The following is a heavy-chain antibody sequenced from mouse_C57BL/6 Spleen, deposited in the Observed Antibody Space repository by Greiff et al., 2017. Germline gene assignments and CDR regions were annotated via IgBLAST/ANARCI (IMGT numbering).Heavy chain of an antibody. Sequence: EVKLMESGPVLVKPGASVKMSCKASGYTFTDYYMNWVKQSHGKSLEWIGVINPYNGGTSYNQKFKGKATLTVDKSSSTAYMELNSLTSEDSAVYYCARGYDAGFAYWGQGTLVTVSA. V-gene: IGHV1-19*01. CDR1: GYTFTDYY. J-gene: IGHJ3*01. CDR3: ARGYDAGFAY. CDR2: INPYNGGT. D-gene: IGHD2-2*01.